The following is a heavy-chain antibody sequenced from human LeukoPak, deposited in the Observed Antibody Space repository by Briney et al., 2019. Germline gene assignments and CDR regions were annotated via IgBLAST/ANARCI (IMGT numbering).Heavy chain of an antibody. CDR3: AKEAVGASIDY. CDR2: IKQDGSEK. D-gene: IGHD1-26*01. CDR1: GFTFSNYW. Sequence: GGSLRLSCAASGFTFSNYWMSWVRQAPGKGLEWVANIKQDGSEKYYVDSVKGRFTISRDNAKNSLYLQMNSLRAEDTALYYCAKEAVGASIDYWGQGTLVTVSS. J-gene: IGHJ4*02. V-gene: IGHV3-7*03.